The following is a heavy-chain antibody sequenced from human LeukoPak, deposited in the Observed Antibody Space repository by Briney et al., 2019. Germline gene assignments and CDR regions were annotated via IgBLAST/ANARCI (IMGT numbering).Heavy chain of an antibody. CDR2: IYHSGST. CDR1: GGSISSGGYS. D-gene: IGHD4-23*01. CDR3: ARQLVTLGYGMDV. J-gene: IGHJ6*02. Sequence: PSETLSLTCAVSGGSISSGGYSWSWIRQPPGKGLEWIGYIYHSGSTYYNPSLKSRVTISVDRSKNQFSLKLSSVTAADTAVYYCARQLVTLGYGMDVWGQGTTVTVSS. V-gene: IGHV4-30-2*01.